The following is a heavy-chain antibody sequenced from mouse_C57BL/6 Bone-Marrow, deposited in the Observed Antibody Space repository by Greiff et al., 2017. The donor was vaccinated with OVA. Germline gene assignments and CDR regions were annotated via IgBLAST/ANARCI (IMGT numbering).Heavy chain of an antibody. Sequence: VQLQQSGAELARPGASVKLSCKASGYTFTSYGISWVKQRTGQGLEWIGEIYPRSGNTYYNEKFKGKATLTADKSSSTAYMELRSLTSEDSAVYFCASAIQFITTVVGREAMDYWGQGTAVTVSS. V-gene: IGHV1-81*01. J-gene: IGHJ4*01. D-gene: IGHD1-1*01. CDR2: IYPRSGNT. CDR3: ASAIQFITTVVGREAMDY. CDR1: GYTFTSYG.